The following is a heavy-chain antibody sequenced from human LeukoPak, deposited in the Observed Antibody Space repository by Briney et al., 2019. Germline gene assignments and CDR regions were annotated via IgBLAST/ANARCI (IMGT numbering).Heavy chain of an antibody. CDR3: ARGPSGYHNT. J-gene: IGHJ4*02. V-gene: IGHV3-66*01. CDR2: IYSGGST. Sequence: GGPLRLSCAASEFSVGSNYMTWVRQAPGKGLEWVSLIYSGGSTYYADSVKGRFTISRDNSKNTLYLQMNSLRTEDTAVYYFARGPSGYHNTGGQGTLVTVSS. D-gene: IGHD5-12*01. CDR1: EFSVGSNY.